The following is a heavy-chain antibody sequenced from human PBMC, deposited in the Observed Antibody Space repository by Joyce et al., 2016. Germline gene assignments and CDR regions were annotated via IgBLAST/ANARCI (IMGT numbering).Heavy chain of an antibody. Sequence: EVQLVESGGGLVRPGGSLRLSCAASGFTFNNGWMYWVRQAPGKGLDWLGRIKSKAEGGTTDYAAPVKGRLNILRDDSKNTLYLQMNSLKTEDTAVYFCATSDFWSGYSIDYYYSGLDVWGQGTTVSVFS. J-gene: IGHJ6*02. CDR2: IKSKAEGGTT. D-gene: IGHD3-3*01. V-gene: IGHV3-15*01. CDR1: GFTFNNGW. CDR3: ATSDFWSGYSIDYYYSGLDV.